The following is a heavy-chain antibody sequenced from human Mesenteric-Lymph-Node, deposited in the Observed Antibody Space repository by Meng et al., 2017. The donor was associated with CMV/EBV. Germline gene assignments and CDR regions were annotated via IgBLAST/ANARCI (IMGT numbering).Heavy chain of an antibody. CDR3: ARESGDIVVVPANYGMDV. Sequence: GESLKISCAASGFTFSSYGMHWVRQAPGKGLEWVAFIRYDGSNKYYADSVKGRFTISRDNSKNTLYLQMNSLRAEDTAVYYCARESGDIVVVPANYGMDVWGQGTTVTVSS. CDR1: GFTFSSYG. J-gene: IGHJ6*02. CDR2: IRYDGSNK. D-gene: IGHD2-2*01. V-gene: IGHV3-30*02.